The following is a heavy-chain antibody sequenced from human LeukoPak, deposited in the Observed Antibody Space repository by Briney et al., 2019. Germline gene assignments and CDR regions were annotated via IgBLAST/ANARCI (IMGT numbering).Heavy chain of an antibody. CDR1: GGSFSGYY. CDR3: ARGMIVTYYDFWSGYYTVEGMQNWFDP. V-gene: IGHV4-34*01. CDR2: INHSGST. D-gene: IGHD3-3*01. J-gene: IGHJ5*02. Sequence: SETLSLTCAVYGGSFSGYYWSWIRQPPGKGLEWIGEINHSGSTNYNPSLKSRVTISVDTSKNQFSLKLSSVTAADTAVYYCARGMIVTYYDFWSGYYTVEGMQNWFDPWGQGTLVTVSS.